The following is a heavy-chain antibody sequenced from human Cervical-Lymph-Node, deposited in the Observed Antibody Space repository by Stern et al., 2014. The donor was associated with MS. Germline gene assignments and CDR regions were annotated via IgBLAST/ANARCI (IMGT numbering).Heavy chain of an antibody. D-gene: IGHD3-10*01. CDR3: VRDPITMVRGVIY. Sequence: EVQLVESGGGLVKPGGSLRLSCAGSGFTFSSYSMNGVRQAPGKGLEWVSSISSSSSYIYYADSVKGRFTISRDNAKNSLYLQMNSLRAEDTAVYYCVRDPITMVRGVIYWGQGTLVTVSS. V-gene: IGHV3-21*02. CDR1: GFTFSSYS. J-gene: IGHJ4*02. CDR2: ISSSSSYI.